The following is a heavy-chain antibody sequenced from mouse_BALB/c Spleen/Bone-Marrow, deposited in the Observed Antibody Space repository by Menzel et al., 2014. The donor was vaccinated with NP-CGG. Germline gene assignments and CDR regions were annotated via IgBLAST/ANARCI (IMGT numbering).Heavy chain of an antibody. CDR1: GYTFTSYT. D-gene: IGHD3-3*01. Sequence: VQLQQSGAELARPGASVRMSCKTSGYTFTSYTMHWVKQRPGQGLEWIGYINPNICYTNNNQKFKDKATLTADRSSSTAYMQLSSLTSEDSAVYYCARSRAGTWAMDYWGQGTSVTVSS. CDR3: ARSRAGTWAMDY. V-gene: IGHV1-4*01. CDR2: INPNICYT. J-gene: IGHJ4*01.